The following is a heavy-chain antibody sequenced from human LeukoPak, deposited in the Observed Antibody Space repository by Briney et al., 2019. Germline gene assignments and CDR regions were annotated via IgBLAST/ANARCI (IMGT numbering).Heavy chain of an antibody. CDR3: ARQTRAYYDFWSGQYYFDY. J-gene: IGHJ4*02. CDR1: GYSFTSYW. V-gene: IGHV5-51*01. D-gene: IGHD3-3*01. CDR2: IYPGDSDT. Sequence: GESLQISCKGFGYSFTSYWIGWVRQMPGKGLEWMGIIYPGDSDTRYSPSFQGQVTISADKSISTAYLQWSSLKASDTAMYYCARQTRAYYDFWSGQYYFDYWGQGTLVTVSS.